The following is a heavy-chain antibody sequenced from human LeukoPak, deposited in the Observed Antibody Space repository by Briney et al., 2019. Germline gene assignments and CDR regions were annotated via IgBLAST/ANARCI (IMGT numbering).Heavy chain of an antibody. J-gene: IGHJ4*02. CDR3: ARQGMVRGVMVFDY. CDR1: GGSISSYY. Sequence: TSETLSLTCTVSGGSISSYYWSWIRQPPGKGLEWVGYIYYSGSTNYNPSLKSRVTISVDTSKNQFSLKLSSVTAADTAVYSCARQGMVRGVMVFDYWGQGTLVTVSS. D-gene: IGHD3-10*01. V-gene: IGHV4-59*08. CDR2: IYYSGST.